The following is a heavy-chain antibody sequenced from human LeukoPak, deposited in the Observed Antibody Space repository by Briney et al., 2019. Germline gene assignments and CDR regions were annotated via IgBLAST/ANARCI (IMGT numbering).Heavy chain of an antibody. D-gene: IGHD3-10*01. V-gene: IGHV3-66*01. Sequence: AGGSLRLSCAASGFTVSSNYMSWVRQAPGKGLEWVSVIYSGGSTYYADSVKGRFTISRDNSKNTLYLQMNSLRAEDTAVYYCARVSEQGRYFDYWGQGTLVTVSS. CDR2: IYSGGST. J-gene: IGHJ4*02. CDR1: GFTVSSNY. CDR3: ARVSEQGRYFDY.